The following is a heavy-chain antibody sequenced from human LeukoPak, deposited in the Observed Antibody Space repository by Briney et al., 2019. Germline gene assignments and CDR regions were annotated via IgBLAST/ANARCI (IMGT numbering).Heavy chain of an antibody. J-gene: IGHJ4*02. Sequence: ASVKLSCKASGFTFTSSAVRWVRQARGQRLEWIGWIVVGSGNTNYAQKFQERVTITRDMSTSTAYMELSSLRSEDTAVYYCAADPLFYEYSGYDFYYWGQGTLVTVSS. V-gene: IGHV1-58*01. CDR3: AADPLFYEYSGYDFYY. CDR1: GFTFTSSA. CDR2: IVVGSGNT. D-gene: IGHD5-12*01.